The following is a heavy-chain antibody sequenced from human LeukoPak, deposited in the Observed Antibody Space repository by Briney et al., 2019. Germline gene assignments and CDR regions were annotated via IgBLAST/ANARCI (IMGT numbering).Heavy chain of an antibody. Sequence: ASAKVSCKASGGTFSSYAISWVRQAPGQGLEWMGGIIPIFGTANYAQKFQGRVTITADESTSTAYMELSSLRSEDTAVYYCARGVKRTIFGVVSSPKDYWGQGTLVTVSS. D-gene: IGHD3-3*01. CDR1: GGTFSSYA. CDR2: IIPIFGTA. J-gene: IGHJ4*02. V-gene: IGHV1-69*13. CDR3: ARGVKRTIFGVVSSPKDY.